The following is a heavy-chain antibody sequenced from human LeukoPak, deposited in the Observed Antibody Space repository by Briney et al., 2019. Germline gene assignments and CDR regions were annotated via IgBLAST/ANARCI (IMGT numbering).Heavy chain of an antibody. J-gene: IGHJ6*03. CDR2: IIPIFGAA. CDR3: AREVGGTGPTHEDPDYYYYMDV. CDR1: GGTFSSYA. V-gene: IGHV1-69*13. Sequence: SVKVSCKASGGTFSSYAISWVRHAPGQGLEWMGGIIPIFGAANYAQKFQGRVTITADESTSTAYMELSSLRSEDTAVYYCAREVGGTGPTHEDPDYYYYMDVWGKGTTVTVSS. D-gene: IGHD1-7*01.